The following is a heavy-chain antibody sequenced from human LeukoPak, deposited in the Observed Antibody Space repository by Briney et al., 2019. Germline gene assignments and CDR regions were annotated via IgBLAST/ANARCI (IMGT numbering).Heavy chain of an antibody. CDR3: ASDSGGYYFDY. V-gene: IGHV1-2*02. CDR1: GYTFTGYY. CDR2: INPNSGGT. D-gene: IGHD1-26*01. J-gene: IGHJ4*02. Sequence: GASVKVSCKASGYTFTGYYMHWVRQAPGQGLEWMGWINPNSGGTNYAQKFQGRVTMTEDTSTDTAYMELSSLRSEDTAVYYCASDSGGYYFDYWGQGTLVTVSS.